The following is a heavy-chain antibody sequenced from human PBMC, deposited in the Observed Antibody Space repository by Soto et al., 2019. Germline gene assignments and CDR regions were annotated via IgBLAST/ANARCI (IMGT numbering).Heavy chain of an antibody. V-gene: IGHV3-23*01. J-gene: IGHJ4*02. CDR3: VTGVFTPDY. CDR1: GFTFSTSA. D-gene: IGHD3-16*01. Sequence: GASLTLSCAASGFTFSTSAMGWVRQAPGKGLEWVSAITGSGAGTYYADTVKGRFTISRDNSKNTLYLQMNSLRAEDTAVYYCVTGVFTPDYWGQVSKGIASS. CDR2: ITGSGAGT.